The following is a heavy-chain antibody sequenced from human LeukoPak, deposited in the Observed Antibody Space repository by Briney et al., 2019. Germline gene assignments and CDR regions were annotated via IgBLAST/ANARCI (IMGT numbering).Heavy chain of an antibody. Sequence: KPSETLSLTCTVSGGSISSYYWSWIRQPPGKGLEWIGYIYYSGSTNYNPSLKSRVTISVDTSKNQFSLKLSSVTAADTAVYYCARVRRSIAVAYPFDYWGQGTLVTVSS. D-gene: IGHD6-19*01. CDR1: GGSISSYY. CDR2: IYYSGST. CDR3: ARVRRSIAVAYPFDY. V-gene: IGHV4-59*01. J-gene: IGHJ4*02.